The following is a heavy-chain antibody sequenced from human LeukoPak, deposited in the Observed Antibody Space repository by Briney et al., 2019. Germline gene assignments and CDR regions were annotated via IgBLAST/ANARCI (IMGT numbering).Heavy chain of an antibody. J-gene: IGHJ4*02. V-gene: IGHV4-59*01. CDR3: ARARYFDS. CDR2: ILNSGST. CDR1: GGSISGYY. Sequence: SETLSLTCAVSGGSISGYYWSWIRQTPGKGLEWIGYILNSGSTNYNPSLKSRVTISLDTPKSQFSLKLSSVTAADTAVYYCARARYFDSWGQGTLDTVSS.